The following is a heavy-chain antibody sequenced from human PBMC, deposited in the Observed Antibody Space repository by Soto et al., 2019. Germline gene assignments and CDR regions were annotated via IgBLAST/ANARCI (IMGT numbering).Heavy chain of an antibody. CDR2: ISAYNGNT. J-gene: IGHJ4*02. D-gene: IGHD2-15*01. V-gene: IGHV1-18*01. CDR1: GYTFTSYG. CDR3: AISVVVVAATRHFDY. Sequence: ASVKVSCKASGYTFTSYGISWVRQAPGQGLEWMGWISAYNGNTNYAQKLQGRVTMTTDTSTSTAYMELSSLRSEDTAVYYCAISVVVVAATRHFDYWGQGTLVTVSS.